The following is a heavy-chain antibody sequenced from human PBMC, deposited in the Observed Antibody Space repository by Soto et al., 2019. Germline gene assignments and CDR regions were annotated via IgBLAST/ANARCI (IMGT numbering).Heavy chain of an antibody. J-gene: IGHJ3*02. D-gene: IGHD3-22*01. Sequence: ASVKVSCKASGYTFTSYDINWVRQATGQGLEWMGWMNPNSGGTNYAQKFQGWVTMTRDTSISTAYMELSRLRSDDTAVYYCARGVTYYYDSSGYYAFDIWGQGTMVTVPS. CDR1: GYTFTSYD. V-gene: IGHV1-2*04. CDR3: ARGVTYYYDSSGYYAFDI. CDR2: MNPNSGGT.